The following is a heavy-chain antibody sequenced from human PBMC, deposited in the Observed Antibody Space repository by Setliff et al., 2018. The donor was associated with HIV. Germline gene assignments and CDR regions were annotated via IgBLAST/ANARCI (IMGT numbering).Heavy chain of an antibody. Sequence: PGESLKISCAASGLTFSSYWISWVRQAPGKGLEWVANINQDGSAKYYVDSVKGRFTISRDNAKNSLYLQMNSLRAEDTAVYYCARDSGTTVGATRPGYWGQGTLVTVSS. J-gene: IGHJ4*02. CDR3: ARDSGTTVGATRPGY. V-gene: IGHV3-7*01. D-gene: IGHD1-26*01. CDR1: GLTFSSYW. CDR2: INQDGSAK.